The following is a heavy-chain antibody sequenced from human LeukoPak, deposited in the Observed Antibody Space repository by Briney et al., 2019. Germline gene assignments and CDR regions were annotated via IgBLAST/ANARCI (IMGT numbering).Heavy chain of an antibody. J-gene: IGHJ4*02. CDR1: GGSLSGYY. CDR3: ASDSGSYYYFDY. Sequence: PSETLSLTCAVYGGSLSGYYWSWIRQPPGKGLEWIGEINHSGSTNYNPSLKSRVTISVDTSKNQFSLKLSSVTAADTAVYYCASDSGSYYYFDYWGQGTLVTVSS. D-gene: IGHD1-26*01. V-gene: IGHV4-34*01. CDR2: INHSGST.